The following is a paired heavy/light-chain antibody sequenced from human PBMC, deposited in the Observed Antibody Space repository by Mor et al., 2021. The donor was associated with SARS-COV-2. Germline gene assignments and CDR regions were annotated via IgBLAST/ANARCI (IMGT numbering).Heavy chain of an antibody. CDR1: GFTFSSYA. J-gene: IGHJ4*02. CDR2: ISSTFAST. Sequence: EVQLLESGGGLVQPGGSLRLSCAASGFTFSSYAMSWVRQAPGKGLEWVSAISSTFASTYFTDSVKGRLTISRDNSKSTLYLEMNSLRAEDTAVYYCAKTSYSSTWHGGFDYWGQGILVTVSS. D-gene: IGHD6-13*01. CDR3: AKTSYSSTWHGGFDY. V-gene: IGHV3-23*01.
Light chain of an antibody. CDR1: SGSVSTTYY. CDR3: VLYMGSGISV. Sequence: QTVVTQEPSFSVSPGGTVTLTCALNSGSVSTTYYPSWYQQTPGQAPRTLIYSTNTRSSGVPDRFSGSILGNKAALTITGAQADDESDYYCVLYMGSGISVFGGGTKLTVL. V-gene: IGLV8-61*01. J-gene: IGLJ3*02. CDR2: STN.